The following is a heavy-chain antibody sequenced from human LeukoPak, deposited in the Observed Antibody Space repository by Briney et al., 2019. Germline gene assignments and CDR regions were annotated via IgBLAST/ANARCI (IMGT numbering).Heavy chain of an antibody. CDR2: IYPGDSDT. Sequence: GESLKISCKGSGYSFTNYWIGWVRQMPGKGLEWMGIIYPGDSDTRYSPSIQGQVTISADKSISTAYLQWSSLKASDTAMYYCARERPHDAFDIWGRGTMVTVSS. J-gene: IGHJ3*02. CDR1: GYSFTNYW. V-gene: IGHV5-51*01. CDR3: ARERPHDAFDI.